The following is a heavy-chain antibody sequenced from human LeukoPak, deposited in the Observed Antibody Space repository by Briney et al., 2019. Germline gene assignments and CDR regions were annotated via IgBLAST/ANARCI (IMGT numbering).Heavy chain of an antibody. D-gene: IGHD3-22*01. Sequence: PSETLSLTCAVYGGSFSDYYWAWIRQPPGKGLEWIGSMHHSGSTYYNPSVKSRVTISVDTSKNQFSLKLSSATAADTAVYYCARSFGYYYDSSGPGFWGQGTLVTVSS. CDR3: ARSFGYYYDSSGPGF. V-gene: IGHV4-34*01. CDR2: MHHSGST. J-gene: IGHJ4*02. CDR1: GGSFSDYY.